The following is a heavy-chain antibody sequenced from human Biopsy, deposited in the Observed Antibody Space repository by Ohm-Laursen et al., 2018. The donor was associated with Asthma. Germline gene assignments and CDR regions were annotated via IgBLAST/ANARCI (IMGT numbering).Heavy chain of an antibody. D-gene: IGHD1-26*01. CDR3: VRDGIDDAFDI. CDR2: ISKDASTQ. J-gene: IGHJ3*02. V-gene: IGHV3-30*01. Sequence: SSLRLSCTASGFSFSNFAIHWGRQAPGKGLEWVGVISKDASTQDYADSVKGRFTMARDNSKNTLDLQMNSLREEDTAVYYCVRDGIDDAFDIWGQGTVVSVSS. CDR1: GFSFSNFA.